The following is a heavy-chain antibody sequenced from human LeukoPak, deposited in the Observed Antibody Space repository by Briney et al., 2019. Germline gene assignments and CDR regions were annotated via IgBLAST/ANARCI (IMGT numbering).Heavy chain of an antibody. J-gene: IGHJ4*02. CDR1: GFTFSNSW. D-gene: IGHD2/OR15-2a*01. V-gene: IGHV3-15*01. Sequence: GGSLRLSCAASGFTFSNSWMLWVRQAPGRGLECVGRIKRDIDGGTTDYAAPVKGRFTITRDDSENTLYLQMNSLKTEDTAVYYCTTDLPRSTSCSHDYWGQGTQVTVSS. CDR3: TTDLPRSTSCSHDY. CDR2: IKRDIDGGTT.